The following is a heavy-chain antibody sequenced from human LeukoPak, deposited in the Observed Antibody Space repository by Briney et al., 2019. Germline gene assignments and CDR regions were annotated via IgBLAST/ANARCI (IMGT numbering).Heavy chain of an antibody. D-gene: IGHD3-9*01. CDR1: GFTFSSYS. V-gene: IGHV3-21*01. CDR3: ARDGTPSYDILTGYDLLVYGMDV. J-gene: IGHJ6*02. CDR2: ISSSSSYI. Sequence: GGSLRLSCAASGFTFSSYSMNWVRQAPGKGLEWVSSISSSSSYIYYADSVKGRFTISRDNAKNSLYLQMNSLRAEDTAVYYCARDGTPSYDILTGYDLLVYGMDVWGQGTTVTVSS.